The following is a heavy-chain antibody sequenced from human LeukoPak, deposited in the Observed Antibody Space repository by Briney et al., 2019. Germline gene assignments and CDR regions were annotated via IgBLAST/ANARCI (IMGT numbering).Heavy chain of an antibody. V-gene: IGHV1-2*02. Sequence: ASVKVSCKASGYTFTGYYMHWARQAPGQGLEWMGWINPNSGGTNYAQKFQGRVTMTRDTSISTAYMELSRLRSDDTAVYYCAIGITMVRGVIDYWGQGTLVTVSS. D-gene: IGHD3-10*01. CDR2: INPNSGGT. CDR3: AIGITMVRGVIDY. CDR1: GYTFTGYY. J-gene: IGHJ4*02.